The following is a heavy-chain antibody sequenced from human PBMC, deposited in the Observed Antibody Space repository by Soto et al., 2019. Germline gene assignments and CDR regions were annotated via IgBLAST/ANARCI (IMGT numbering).Heavy chain of an antibody. V-gene: IGHV3-23*01. J-gene: IGHJ6*02. CDR3: AKGRSYYYYYGVDV. CDR1: GLTFSSYA. Sequence: PGGSLRLSCAASGLTFSSYAMNWVRQAPGKGLEWVSDIIDSGGSTYYADSVKGRFTISRDNSKSTLYLQMNSLRAEDTALYYCAKGRSYYYYYGVDVWGQGTTVTVSS. CDR2: IIDSGGST.